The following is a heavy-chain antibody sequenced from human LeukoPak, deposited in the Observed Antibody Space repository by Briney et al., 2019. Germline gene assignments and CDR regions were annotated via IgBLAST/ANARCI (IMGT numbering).Heavy chain of an antibody. Sequence: ASVKVSCKASGYTFTSYGISWVRQAPGQGLEWMGWISADNGNTNYAQKLQGRVTMTTDTSTSTAYMELRSLRSVDTAVYYCAGAPGDYNDRGGYYGYDYWGQGTLVTVSS. D-gene: IGHD3-22*01. CDR1: GYTFTSYG. J-gene: IGHJ4*02. V-gene: IGHV1-18*01. CDR2: ISADNGNT. CDR3: AGAPGDYNDRGGYYGYDY.